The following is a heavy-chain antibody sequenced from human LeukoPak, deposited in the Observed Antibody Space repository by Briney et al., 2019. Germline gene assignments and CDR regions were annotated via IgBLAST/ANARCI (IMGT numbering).Heavy chain of an antibody. V-gene: IGHV4-34*01. J-gene: IGHJ4*01. CDR2: INHGGST. CDR1: GGSFSDYY. D-gene: IGHD5-24*01. Sequence: PQTLSLTCALSGGSFSDYYWSWIPHPPGKRLEWIGGINHGGSTNYNPSLTSRVTMSVDTSKNQVSLQLSSVTAADTAVYYCARVVGDGYNYPYYLDYWGQGTLVTVSS. CDR3: ARVVGDGYNYPYYLDY.